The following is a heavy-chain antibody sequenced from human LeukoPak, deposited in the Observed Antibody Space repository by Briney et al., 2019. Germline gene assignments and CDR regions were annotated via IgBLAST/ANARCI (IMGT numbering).Heavy chain of an antibody. CDR1: GYTFTSYY. CDR3: ARRYSGSGVDY. Sequence: ASVKVSCKASGYTFTSYYMHWVRQAPGQGLEWMGIINPSGGSTSYAQKFQGRVTMTRDTSISTAYMELSRLRSDDTAVYYCARRYSGSGVDYWGQGTLVTVSS. J-gene: IGHJ4*02. V-gene: IGHV1-46*01. D-gene: IGHD1-26*01. CDR2: INPSGGST.